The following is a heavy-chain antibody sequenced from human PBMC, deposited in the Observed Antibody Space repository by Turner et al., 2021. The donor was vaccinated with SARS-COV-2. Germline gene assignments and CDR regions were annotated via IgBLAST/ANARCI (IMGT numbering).Heavy chain of an antibody. CDR3: ERPTYGGKGLFDY. CDR1: GGSISSSIYY. V-gene: IGHV4-39*01. J-gene: IGHJ4*02. D-gene: IGHD4-17*01. Sequence: QLQLQVSGPGLVKTSETLSLTCTVSGGSISSSIYYWGWIRQPPGKGLEWIGSIYYSGSTYYNPSLKSRVTMSVDTSKNQFSLKLSSVTAADTAVYYCERPTYGGKGLFDYWGQGTLVTVSS. CDR2: IYYSGST.